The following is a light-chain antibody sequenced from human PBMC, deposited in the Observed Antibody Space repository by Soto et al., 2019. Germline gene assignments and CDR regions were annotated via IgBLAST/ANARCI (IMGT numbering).Light chain of an antibody. CDR3: QQYGSYSPWT. J-gene: IGKJ1*01. CDR1: QSIGSW. CDR2: KAS. V-gene: IGKV1-5*03. Sequence: DIQMTQSPSTLSASVGDRVTITCRASQSIGSWLAWYQQKPGKAPKHLIYKASSLESGVPSRFSGSGSGTAFTLTISSLQPDDFASYYCQQYGSYSPWTFGQGTKVSIK.